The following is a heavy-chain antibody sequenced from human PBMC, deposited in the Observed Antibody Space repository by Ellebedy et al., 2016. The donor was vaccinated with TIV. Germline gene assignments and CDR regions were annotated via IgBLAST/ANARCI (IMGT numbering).Heavy chain of an antibody. CDR2: IKQDGSEK. V-gene: IGHV3-7*03. CDR3: ARVGGRVVVPAAMAPTVEYYYYGMDV. CDR1: GFTFSSYW. D-gene: IGHD2-2*01. Sequence: GGSLRLSCAASGFTFSSYWMSWVRQAPGKGLEWVANIKQDGSEKYYVDSVKGRFTISRDNAKNSLYLQMNSLRAEDTAVYYCARVGGRVVVPAAMAPTVEYYYYGMDVWGQGTTVTVSS. J-gene: IGHJ6*02.